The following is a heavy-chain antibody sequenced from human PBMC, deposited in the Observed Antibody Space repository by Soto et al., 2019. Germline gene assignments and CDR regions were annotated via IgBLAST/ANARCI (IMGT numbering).Heavy chain of an antibody. CDR2: IIPILCIA. J-gene: IGHJ4*02. Sequence: QVQLVQSGAEVKKPGSSVKVSCKASGGTFSSYTISWVRQAPGQGLEWMGRIIPILCIANYAQKVQGRVTITADKSTSTAYMELSSLRSEDTAVYYCARDEQQLVPFDYWGQGTLVTVSS. V-gene: IGHV1-69*08. D-gene: IGHD6-13*01. CDR3: ARDEQQLVPFDY. CDR1: GGTFSSYT.